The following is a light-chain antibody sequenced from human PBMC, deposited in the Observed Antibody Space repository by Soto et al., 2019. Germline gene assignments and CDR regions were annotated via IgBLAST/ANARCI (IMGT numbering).Light chain of an antibody. V-gene: IGKV3-11*01. CDR1: QSVSSY. CDR2: DAS. CDR3: QQRSNWIT. Sequence: ECGFTQSPATLSLSPGERATLSCRASQSVSSYLAWYQQKPGQAPRLLIYDASNRATGIPARFSGSGSGTDFTLTISSLEPEDFAVYYCQQRSNWITFGQGTRLEIK. J-gene: IGKJ5*01.